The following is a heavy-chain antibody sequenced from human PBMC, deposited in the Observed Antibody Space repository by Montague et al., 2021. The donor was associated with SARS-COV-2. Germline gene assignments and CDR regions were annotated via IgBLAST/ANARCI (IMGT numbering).Heavy chain of an antibody. Sequence: CAISGDSVSSTSASWNWIRQSPSRGLEWLGRTYYRSWWRSQYPGSLESRITISGDTSKNQFSLQLNPVTPEDTAVYYCASAFYGDHWAFDAWGQGTKVTVSS. CDR2: TYYRSWWRS. CDR3: ASAFYGDHWAFDA. J-gene: IGHJ3*01. V-gene: IGHV6-1*01. D-gene: IGHD3-3*02. CDR1: GDSVSSTSAS.